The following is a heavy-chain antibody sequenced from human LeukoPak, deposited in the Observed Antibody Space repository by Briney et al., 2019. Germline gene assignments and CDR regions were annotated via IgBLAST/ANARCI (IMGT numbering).Heavy chain of an antibody. D-gene: IGHD3-22*01. CDR1: GFDFGAYE. J-gene: IGHJ4*02. CDR2: FAGSDTTK. V-gene: IGHV3-48*03. CDR3: TTLGYHLDS. Sequence: GGSLRLSCAASGFDFGAYEMNWVRQAPGKGLEWVAYFAGSDTTKYYADSVRGRFTISRDNAKNPLYLQMNSLRAEDTALYYCTTLGYHLDSWGQGTLVTVSS.